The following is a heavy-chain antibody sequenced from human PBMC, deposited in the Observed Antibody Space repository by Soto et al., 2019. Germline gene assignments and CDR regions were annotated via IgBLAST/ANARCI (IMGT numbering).Heavy chain of an antibody. Sequence: GGSLRLSCAASGFTFSSYAMSWVRQAPGKGLEWVSAISGSGGSTYYADSVKGRFTISRDNSKNTLYLQMNSLRAEDTAVYYCAKDRSKYSSGWYALEGWFDPWGQGTLVTVSS. CDR3: AKDRSKYSSGWYALEGWFDP. CDR1: GFTFSSYA. V-gene: IGHV3-23*01. CDR2: ISGSGGST. J-gene: IGHJ5*02. D-gene: IGHD6-19*01.